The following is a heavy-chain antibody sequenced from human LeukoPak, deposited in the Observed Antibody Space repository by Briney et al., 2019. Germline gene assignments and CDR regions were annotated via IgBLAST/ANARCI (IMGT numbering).Heavy chain of an antibody. CDR2: ISYDGSNK. D-gene: IGHD3-3*01. J-gene: IGHJ4*02. Sequence: GGSLRLSCAASGFTFSSYAMHWVRQAPGKGLEWVAVISYDGSNKYYADSVKGRFTISRDNSKNTLYLQMNSLRAEDTAVYYCARERAIFGVVIMGPLDYWGQGTLVTVSS. V-gene: IGHV3-30-3*01. CDR3: ARERAIFGVVIMGPLDY. CDR1: GFTFSSYA.